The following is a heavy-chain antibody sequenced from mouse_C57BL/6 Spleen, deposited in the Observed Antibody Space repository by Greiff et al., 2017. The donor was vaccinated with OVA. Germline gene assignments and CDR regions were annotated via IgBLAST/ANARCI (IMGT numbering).Heavy chain of an antibody. Sequence: VQLQQSGPELVKPGASVKISCKASGYAFSSSWMNWVKQRPGKGLEWIGRIYPGDGDTNYNGKFKGKATLTADKSSSTAYMQLSSLTSEDSAVYFCEGQGSYWYFDVWGTGTTVTVSS. J-gene: IGHJ1*03. V-gene: IGHV1-82*01. D-gene: IGHD1-1*01. CDR3: EGQGSYWYFDV. CDR1: GYAFSSSW. CDR2: IYPGDGDT.